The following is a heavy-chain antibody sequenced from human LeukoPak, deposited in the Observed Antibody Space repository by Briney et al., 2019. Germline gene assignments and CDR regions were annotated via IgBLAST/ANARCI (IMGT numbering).Heavy chain of an antibody. CDR1: GFTFSNYG. CDR3: ARDRNSGLDY. V-gene: IGHV3-30*03. CDR2: ISYDGSNK. D-gene: IGHD1-14*01. J-gene: IGHJ4*02. Sequence: GRSLRLSCAASGFTFSNYGMHWVRQAPGKGLEWVATISYDGSNKYYADSVKGRFTISRDNSKNTLYLQMNSLRAEDTAVYYCARDRNSGLDYWGQGTLVTVSS.